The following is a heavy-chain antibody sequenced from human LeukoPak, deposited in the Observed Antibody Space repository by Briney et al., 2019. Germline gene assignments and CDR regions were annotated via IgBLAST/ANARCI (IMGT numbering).Heavy chain of an antibody. CDR3: ARDDFWSGYRAFDI. V-gene: IGHV4-4*07. J-gene: IGHJ3*02. Sequence: PSETLSLTCTVSAGSINSYYWNWIRQSAGKGLEWIGRIYTSGSTNYNPSLKSRVTMSVDTSKNQFSLKVSSVTAADTAVYYCARDDFWSGYRAFDIWGQGTRVTVSS. D-gene: IGHD3-3*01. CDR2: IYTSGST. CDR1: AGSINSYY.